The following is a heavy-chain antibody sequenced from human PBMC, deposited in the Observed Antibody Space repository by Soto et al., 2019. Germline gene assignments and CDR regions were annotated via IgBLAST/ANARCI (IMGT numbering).Heavy chain of an antibody. CDR1: GFTFTSYG. V-gene: IGHV3-33*01. CDR3: ARDSCAGDCGGPEF. D-gene: IGHD2-21*02. CDR2: IWSDGSAK. J-gene: IGHJ4*02. Sequence: QVHLVESGGGVVQPGRSLRLSCSASGFTFTSYGMHWVRQAPGKGLEWVAVIWSDGSAKYYADSVKGRFTLSRENSKNTLVLEMDSLRAEDTAVYYCARDSCAGDCGGPEFWGQGTLVTVSS.